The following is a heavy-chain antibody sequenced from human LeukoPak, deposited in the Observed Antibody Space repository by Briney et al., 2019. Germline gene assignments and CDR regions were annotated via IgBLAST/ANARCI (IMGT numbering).Heavy chain of an antibody. V-gene: IGHV3-66*01. J-gene: IGHJ4*02. CDR2: IYSGGSS. D-gene: IGHD5-12*01. Sequence: GGSLRLSCAASGFTVSSNYMSWVRQAPGKGLEWVSVIYSGGSSYYADSVKGRFTISRDNSKNTVYLQMNSLRVEDTAVYYCARGMGGYGGYDYWGQGTLVTVSS. CDR1: GFTVSSNY. CDR3: ARGMGGYGGYDY.